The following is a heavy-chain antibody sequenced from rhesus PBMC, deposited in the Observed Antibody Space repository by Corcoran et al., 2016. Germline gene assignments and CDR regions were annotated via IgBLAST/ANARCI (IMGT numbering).Heavy chain of an antibody. D-gene: IGHD5-24*01. Sequence: QVKLQQWGEGLVKPSETLSLTCAVYGGSISGYYYWSWIRQPPGKGLEWIGYIYGNSASTNYNPSLKNRVTSSKDTSKNQFSLKLSSVTAADPAVYYGARGGVQLADYWGQGVLVTVSS. J-gene: IGHJ4*01. CDR2: IYGNSAST. CDR1: GGSISGYYY. CDR3: ARGGVQLADY. V-gene: IGHV4-73*01.